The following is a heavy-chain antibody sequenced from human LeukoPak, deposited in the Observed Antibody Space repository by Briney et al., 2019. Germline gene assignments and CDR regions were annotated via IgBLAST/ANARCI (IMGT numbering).Heavy chain of an antibody. D-gene: IGHD6-13*01. V-gene: IGHV3-7*01. CDR3: ARDLEAANTYYFDY. CDR1: GFTVSSNY. J-gene: IGHJ4*02. Sequence: PGGSLRLSCAGSGFTVSSNYMSWVRQAAGKGLEWGANIKQDGSEKYYADSVKGRITISRDNSKNTVYLQVNSLRDEDTAVYYCARDLEAANTYYFDYWGQGTMVTVSS. CDR2: IKQDGSEK.